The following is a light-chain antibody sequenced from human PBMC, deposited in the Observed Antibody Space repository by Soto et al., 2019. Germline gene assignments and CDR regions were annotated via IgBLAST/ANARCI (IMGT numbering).Light chain of an antibody. Sequence: EIVMTQSPPTLSVSPGERATLSCRASQSISSNLAWYQQKPGQAPRLLIYDASTRATGLPARFSGSGSGTEFTLTISSLQSEDFAVYYCQQYNNWPPSITFGQGTRLEIK. CDR3: QQYNNWPPSIT. J-gene: IGKJ5*01. CDR2: DAS. CDR1: QSISSN. V-gene: IGKV3-15*01.